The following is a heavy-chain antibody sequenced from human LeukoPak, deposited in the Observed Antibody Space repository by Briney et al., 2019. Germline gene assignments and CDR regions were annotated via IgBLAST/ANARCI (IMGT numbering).Heavy chain of an antibody. J-gene: IGHJ3*02. CDR2: ISAGGDVT. D-gene: IGHD1-1*01. Sequence: GRSLRLSCAASGFTFSSYAMHWVRQAPGKGLEWVSGISAGGDVTFHADPVTGRFTISRDNSKNTLYLQMNSLRAEGTAKYYCAKSLLTTATGTGRAFDIWGQGTMVTVSS. CDR3: AKSLLTTATGTGRAFDI. V-gene: IGHV3-23*01. CDR1: GFTFSSYA.